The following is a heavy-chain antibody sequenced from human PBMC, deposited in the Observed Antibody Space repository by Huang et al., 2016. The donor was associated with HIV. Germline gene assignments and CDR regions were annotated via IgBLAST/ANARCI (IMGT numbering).Heavy chain of an antibody. V-gene: IGHV1-69*01. D-gene: IGHD3-16*02. Sequence: QVQLVQSGAEVKKPGSSVKVSCKASGGSFSSQSISWVRQAPGQGLEWIGGTSPILGRPSYAQIFQGRVTISADDSTSTAYMELNSLTSADTAIYYCARGLHNIASSPPDSWGQGTLITVSS. CDR1: GGSFSSQS. CDR3: ARGLHNIASSPPDS. CDR2: TSPILGRP. J-gene: IGHJ4*02.